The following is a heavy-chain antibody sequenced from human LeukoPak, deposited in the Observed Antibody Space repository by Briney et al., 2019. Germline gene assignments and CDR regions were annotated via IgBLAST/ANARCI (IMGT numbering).Heavy chain of an antibody. CDR3: AREPRIVGAITGY. CDR2: IYYSGST. Sequence: PSETLSLTCTVSGGSISSGEYYWSWIRQPPGKGLEWIGYIYYSGSTYYNPSLKSRVTISVDTSKNQFSLKLSSVTAADTAVYYCAREPRIVGAITGYWGQGTLVTVSS. CDR1: GGSISSGEYY. V-gene: IGHV4-30-4*01. J-gene: IGHJ4*02. D-gene: IGHD1-26*01.